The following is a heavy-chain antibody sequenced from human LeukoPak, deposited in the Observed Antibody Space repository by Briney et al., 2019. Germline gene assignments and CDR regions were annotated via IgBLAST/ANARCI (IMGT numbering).Heavy chain of an antibody. D-gene: IGHD3-3*01. CDR3: ARGWSGYYTENIYFQY. Sequence: SETLSLTCTVSGGSISSSSYYWGWIRQPPGKGLEWIGRIYASGSTHYNPSLKSRVTISLDTSKNQFSLKLRSVTASDTAVYYCARGWSGYYTENIYFQYWGRGTLVTVSS. CDR1: GGSISSSSYY. J-gene: IGHJ1*01. V-gene: IGHV4-39*07. CDR2: IYASGST.